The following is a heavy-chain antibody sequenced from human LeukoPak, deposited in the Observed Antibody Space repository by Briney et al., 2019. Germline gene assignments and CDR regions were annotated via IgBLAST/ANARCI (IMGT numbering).Heavy chain of an antibody. CDR1: GFTFSSYA. Sequence: GGSLRLSCSASGFTFSSYAMHWVRQAPGKGLEWVALISYDGSNKYYADSVKGRFTISRDNSKNTLYLQMNSLRAEDTAVYYCARGGVYSSGSYYLYYFDYWGQGTLVTVSS. CDR2: ISYDGSNK. J-gene: IGHJ4*02. V-gene: IGHV3-30-3*01. CDR3: ARGGVYSSGSYYLYYFDY. D-gene: IGHD6-19*01.